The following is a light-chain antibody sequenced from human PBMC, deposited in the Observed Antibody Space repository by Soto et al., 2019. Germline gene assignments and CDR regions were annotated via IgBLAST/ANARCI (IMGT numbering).Light chain of an antibody. J-gene: IGLJ1*01. CDR2: EAS. CDR1: CSDVGNCNY. V-gene: IGLV2-14*01. CDR3: SSYSSGSTLYV. Sequence: QSVLTQPPSASGSPGQSVTISCIGICSDVGNCNYVSWYQQHPGRAPRLLIYEASYRPSGVSHRFSGSKFGNTASLTISGLQTEDEADYHCSSYSSGSTLYVFGTGTKVTVL.